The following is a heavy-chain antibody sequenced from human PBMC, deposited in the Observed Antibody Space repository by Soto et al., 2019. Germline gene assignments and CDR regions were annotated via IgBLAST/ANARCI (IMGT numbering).Heavy chain of an antibody. CDR3: ARDPRPGYRSGPDRLSYYYGMPV. D-gene: IGHD5-18*01. V-gene: IGHV1-18*01. J-gene: IGHJ6*02. Sequence: ASVKVSCKASGYTFTSYGISWGRQAPGQGLEWMGWISAYNGNTNYAQKLQGRVTMTTDTSTSTAYMELRSLRSDDTAVYYCARDPRPGYRSGPDRLSYYYGMPVSGQGTTLTVSS. CDR1: GYTFTSYG. CDR2: ISAYNGNT.